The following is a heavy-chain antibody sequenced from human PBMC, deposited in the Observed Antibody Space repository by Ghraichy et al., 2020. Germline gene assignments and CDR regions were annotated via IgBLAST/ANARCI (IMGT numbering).Heavy chain of an antibody. V-gene: IGHV4-39*01. CDR3: GSGSYYKGPFDY. CDR1: GGSISSSSYY. Sequence: SETLSLTCTVSGGSISSSSYYWGWIRQPPGKGLEWIGSIYYSGSTYYNPSLKSRVTISVDTSKNQFSLKLSSVTAADTAVYYCGSGSYYKGPFDYWGQGTLVTVSS. CDR2: IYYSGST. D-gene: IGHD3-10*01. J-gene: IGHJ4*02.